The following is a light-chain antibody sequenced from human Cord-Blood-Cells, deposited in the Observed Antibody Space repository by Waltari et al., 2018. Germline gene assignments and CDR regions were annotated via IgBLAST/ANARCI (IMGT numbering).Light chain of an antibody. CDR1: QSISSY. CDR3: QQSYSTPYT. J-gene: IGKJ2*01. CDR2: AAS. V-gene: IGKV1-39*01. Sequence: IQISHSPSSLSASVGYRVTITCRASQSISSYLNWYQQKPGKAPKLLIYAASSLQSGVPSRFSGSGSGTDFTLTISSLQPEDFATYYCQQSYSTPYTFGQGTKLEIK.